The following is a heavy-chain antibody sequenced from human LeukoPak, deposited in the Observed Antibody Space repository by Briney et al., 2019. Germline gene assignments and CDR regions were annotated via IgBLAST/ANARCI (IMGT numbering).Heavy chain of an antibody. CDR2: ISWNSGNI. CDR1: GFIFEDYA. V-gene: IGHV3-9*03. D-gene: IGHD2-2*01. Sequence: PGGSLRLSCAASGFIFEDYAMHWVRQAPGKGLEWVSSISWNSGNIDYADSVKGRFTISRDNAKNSLYLQMNSLKPEDMALYYCAKDSIKYCSTTSCSSPLDYWGQGSLVTVSS. J-gene: IGHJ4*02. CDR3: AKDSIKYCSTTSCSSPLDY.